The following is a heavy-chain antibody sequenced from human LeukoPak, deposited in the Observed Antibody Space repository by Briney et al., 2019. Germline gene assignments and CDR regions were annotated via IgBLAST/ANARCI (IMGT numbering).Heavy chain of an antibody. CDR3: ARALAAATGRRAAMMGD. D-gene: IGHD6-13*01. V-gene: IGHV1-69*06. CDR1: GGTFSSYA. Sequence: GSSVKVSCKASGGTFSSYAISWVRQAPGQGLEWMGGIIPIFGTANYAQKFQGRVTITADKSTSTAYMELSSLRSEDTAMYYCARALAAATGRRAAMMGDWGQGTLVTVSS. J-gene: IGHJ4*02. CDR2: IIPIFGTA.